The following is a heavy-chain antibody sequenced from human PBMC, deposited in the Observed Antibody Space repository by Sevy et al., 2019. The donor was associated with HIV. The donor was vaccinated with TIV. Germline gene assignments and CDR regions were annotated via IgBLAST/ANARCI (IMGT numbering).Heavy chain of an antibody. CDR2: ISGCGGST. Sequence: GESLKISFAASGFTFSSYAMSWVRQAPGKGLGWVSAISGCGGSTYYAASVKGRFTISRDNSKNTLYLQMNSLRAEDTAVYYCATSMTTVTTLDYWGQGTLVTVSS. D-gene: IGHD4-17*01. CDR3: ATSMTTVTTLDY. J-gene: IGHJ4*02. V-gene: IGHV3-23*01. CDR1: GFTFSSYA.